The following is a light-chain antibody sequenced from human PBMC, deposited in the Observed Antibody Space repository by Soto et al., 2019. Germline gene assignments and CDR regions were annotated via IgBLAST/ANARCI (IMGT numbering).Light chain of an antibody. V-gene: IGKV3-20*01. CDR2: GAS. CDR1: QRVSSSY. J-gene: IGKJ1*01. CDR3: QLYGTSPSWT. Sequence: EIVLTQSPGTLSLSPGERATLSCRASQRVSSSYFAWYQQKPGQAPRLLIFGASSRATGIPDMFSGSVSGTDFTLTISRLEPEDFAVYYGQLYGTSPSWTFGQGTKVEIK.